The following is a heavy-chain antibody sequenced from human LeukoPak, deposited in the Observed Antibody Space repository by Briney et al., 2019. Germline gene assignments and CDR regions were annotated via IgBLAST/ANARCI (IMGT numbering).Heavy chain of an antibody. CDR3: ARWRGGERGYSYGSLDY. CDR1: GFTFTSSA. D-gene: IGHD5-18*01. V-gene: IGHV1-58*02. Sequence: ASVKVSCKASGFTFTSSAMQWVRQARGQRLEWIGWIVVGSGNTNYAQKFQERVTITRDMSTSTAYMELNSLRAEDTAVYYCARWRGGERGYSYGSLDYWGQGTLVTVSS. CDR2: IVVGSGNT. J-gene: IGHJ4*02.